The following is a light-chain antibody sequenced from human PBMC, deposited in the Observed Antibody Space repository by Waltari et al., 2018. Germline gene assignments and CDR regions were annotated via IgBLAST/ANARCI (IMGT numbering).Light chain of an antibody. Sequence: DIVMPQSPLSLPVTPGEPASISCRSSQSLLHSNGYNYLDWDLQKPGQSPQLLIYLGSNRASGVPDRFSGSGSGTDFTLKISRVEAEDVGVYYCMQALQTPYTFGQGTKLEIK. CDR3: MQALQTPYT. V-gene: IGKV2-28*01. J-gene: IGKJ2*01. CDR1: QSLLHSNGYNY. CDR2: LGS.